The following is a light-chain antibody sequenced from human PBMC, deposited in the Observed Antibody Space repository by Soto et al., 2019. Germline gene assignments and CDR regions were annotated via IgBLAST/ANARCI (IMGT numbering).Light chain of an antibody. Sequence: QSALTQPASVSGSPGQSITLSCTGTSSDVGGYDYVSWYQQHPGKAPKLMIYDVTNRPSGVSNRFSGSKSGNTASLTISGLQAEDEADYYCSSYTRGSTHVFGTGTKLTVL. V-gene: IGLV2-14*03. CDR2: DVT. CDR1: SSDVGGYDY. J-gene: IGLJ1*01. CDR3: SSYTRGSTHV.